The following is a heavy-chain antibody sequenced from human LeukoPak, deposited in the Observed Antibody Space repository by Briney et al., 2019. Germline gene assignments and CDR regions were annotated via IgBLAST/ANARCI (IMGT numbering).Heavy chain of an antibody. CDR1: GFTFSSYA. D-gene: IGHD5-18*01. V-gene: IGHV3-30*04. CDR3: ARDGYTAMENWFDP. CDR2: ISYDGSNK. Sequence: GGSLRLSCAASGFTFSSYAMHWVRRAPGKGLEWVAVISYDGSNKYYADSVKGRFTISRDNSKNTLYLQMNSLRAEDTAVYYCARDGYTAMENWFDPWGQGTLVTVSS. J-gene: IGHJ5*02.